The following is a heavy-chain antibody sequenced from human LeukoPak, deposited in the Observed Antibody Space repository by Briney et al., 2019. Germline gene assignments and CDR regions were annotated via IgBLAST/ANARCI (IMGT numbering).Heavy chain of an antibody. J-gene: IGHJ4*02. Sequence: GGSLRLSCAASGFTFSSYWMSWVRQAPGKGLEWVANIKQDGSEKYYVDSVKGRFTISRDNAKNSLYLQMNSLRAEDTAVYYCAKCGAYDSRYYFDYWGQGTLVTVSS. CDR3: AKCGAYDSRYYFDY. V-gene: IGHV3-7*03. CDR2: IKQDGSEK. D-gene: IGHD3-22*01. CDR1: GFTFSSYW.